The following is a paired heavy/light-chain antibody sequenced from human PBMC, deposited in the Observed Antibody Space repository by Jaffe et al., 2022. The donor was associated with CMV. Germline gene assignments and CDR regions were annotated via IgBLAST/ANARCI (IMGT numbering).Light chain of an antibody. CDR2: EDN. J-gene: IGLJ3*02. Sequence: QSVLTLPPSVSAAPGQKVTISCSGSSSNIGNNYVSWYQQLPGTSPKLLIYEDNKRPPGIPDRFSGSRSGTSATLGITGLQTGDEADFYCGTWDSSLSTWVFGGGTRLTVL. V-gene: IGLV1-51*02. CDR1: SSNIGNNY. CDR3: GTWDSSLSTWV.
Heavy chain of an antibody. D-gene: IGHD2-21*01. CDR1: GFSLSTPRVG. J-gene: IGHJ4*02. CDR2: ISWNDDK. Sequence: QITLKESGPTLVKPTQTLTLTCAFSGFSLSTPRVGVGWIRQPPGKALEWLALISWNDDKRYSPSLNNRLTITKDTSKNQVILTMTNMDPVDTATYYCARTIALGSTTRELDYWGQGTLVTVSS. V-gene: IGHV2-5*01. CDR3: ARTIALGSTTRELDY.